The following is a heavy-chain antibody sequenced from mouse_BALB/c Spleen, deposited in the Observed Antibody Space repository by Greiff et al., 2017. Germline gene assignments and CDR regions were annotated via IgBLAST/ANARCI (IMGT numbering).Heavy chain of an antibody. CDR2: ISDGGSYT. CDR3: ARDRGRMVTTWFAY. CDR1: GFTFSDYY. J-gene: IGHJ3*01. Sequence: EVQVVESGGGLVKPGGSLKLSCAASGFTFSDYYMYWVRQTPEKRLEWVATISDGGSYTYYPDSVKGRFTISRDNAKNNLYLQMSSLKSEDTAMYYCARDRGRMVTTWFAYWGQGTLVTVSA. D-gene: IGHD2-3*01. V-gene: IGHV5-4*02.